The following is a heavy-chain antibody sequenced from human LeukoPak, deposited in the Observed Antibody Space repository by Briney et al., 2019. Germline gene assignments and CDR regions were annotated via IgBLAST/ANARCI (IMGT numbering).Heavy chain of an antibody. D-gene: IGHD3-22*01. CDR1: GFTFSSYG. CDR2: ISGSGVNT. V-gene: IGHV3-23*01. J-gene: IGHJ3*02. Sequence: QPGGSLRLSCAASGFTFSSYGMTWVRQAPGKGLEWVSAISGSGVNTYYADSVKGRFTISRDNSKNTLYLQMNSLRAEDTAVYYCAKCYYDSSDYYFGAFDIWGQGTMVTVSS. CDR3: AKCYYDSSDYYFGAFDI.